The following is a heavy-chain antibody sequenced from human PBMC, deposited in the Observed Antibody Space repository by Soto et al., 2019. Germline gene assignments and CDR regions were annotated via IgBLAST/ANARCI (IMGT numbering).Heavy chain of an antibody. D-gene: IGHD3-22*01. CDR3: AREGRGYYYDSSGYYDAFDI. CDR1: GGSISSYY. Sequence: QVQLQESGPGLVKPSETLSLTCTVSGGSISSYYWSWIRQPPGKGLEWIGYIYYSGSTNYNPSLKSRVTISGDTSKNPFSLQLSSVTAADTAVYYCAREGRGYYYDSSGYYDAFDIWGQGTMVTVSS. CDR2: IYYSGST. J-gene: IGHJ3*02. V-gene: IGHV4-59*01.